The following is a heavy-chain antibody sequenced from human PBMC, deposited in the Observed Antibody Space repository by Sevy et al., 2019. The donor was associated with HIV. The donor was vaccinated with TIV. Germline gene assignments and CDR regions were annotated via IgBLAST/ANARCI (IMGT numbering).Heavy chain of an antibody. CDR1: GFTVSSNY. Sequence: GGSLRLSCAASGFTVSSNYMSWVRQAPGKGLEWVSVIYSGGSTCYADSVKGRFTISRDNSKNTLYLQMNSLRAEDTAVYYCARESGKPYYYGMDVWGQGTTVTVSS. J-gene: IGHJ6*02. D-gene: IGHD1-26*01. CDR3: ARESGKPYYYGMDV. CDR2: IYSGGST. V-gene: IGHV3-53*01.